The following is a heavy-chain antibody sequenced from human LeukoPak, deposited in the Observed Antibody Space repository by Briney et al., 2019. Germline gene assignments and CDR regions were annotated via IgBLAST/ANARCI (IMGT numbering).Heavy chain of an antibody. V-gene: IGHV3-7*01. J-gene: IGHJ6*03. CDR3: ARGTVTNYYYYYYMDV. Sequence: GGSLRLSCAAPGFTFSSYWMSWVRQAPGKGLEWVANIKQDGSEKYYVDSVKGRFTISRDNAKNSLYLQMNSLRAEDTAVYYCARGTVTNYYYYYYMDVWGKGTTVTISS. CDR2: IKQDGSEK. D-gene: IGHD4-17*01. CDR1: GFTFSSYW.